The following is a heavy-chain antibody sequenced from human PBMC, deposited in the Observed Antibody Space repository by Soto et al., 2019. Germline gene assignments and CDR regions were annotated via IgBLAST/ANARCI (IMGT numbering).Heavy chain of an antibody. CDR2: ISADNGNT. CDR1: GYTFTSYG. D-gene: IGHD6-25*01. CDR3: ARSGAVLTRLFDL. J-gene: IGHJ4*02. Sequence: ASVKVSCKASGYTFTSYGISWVRQAPGQGLEWMGWISADNGNTNYAQSLQGRVTLTTDTSTSTAYMELRSLKSDDAAVYYCARSGAVLTRLFDLWGQGTRVTVSS. V-gene: IGHV1-18*01.